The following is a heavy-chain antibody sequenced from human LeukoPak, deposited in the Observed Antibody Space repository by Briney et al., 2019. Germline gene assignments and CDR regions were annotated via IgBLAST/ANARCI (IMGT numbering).Heavy chain of an antibody. V-gene: IGHV3-30*04. CDR1: GFGFNNYA. CDR3: AREVYSYALDALDL. J-gene: IGHJ3*01. CDR2: ISKDGIQE. D-gene: IGHD5-18*01. Sequence: PGGSLRLSCAASGFGFNNYAMHWVRQPPGTGLEWVAVISKDGIQEYYADSVKGRFTISRDNSKNTLYLQMNSLRSEDTAVYYCAREVYSYALDALDLWGQGTMVTVSS.